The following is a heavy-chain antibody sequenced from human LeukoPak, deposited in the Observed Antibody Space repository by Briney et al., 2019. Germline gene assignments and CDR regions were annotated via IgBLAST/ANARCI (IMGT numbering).Heavy chain of an antibody. D-gene: IGHD3-10*01. Sequence: ASVKVSCKASGYTFTGYYMHWVRQATGQGLEWMGWMNPNSGNTGYAQKFQGRVTMTRNTSISTAYMELSSLRSEDTAVYYCARGITQGDYWGQGTLVTVSS. CDR3: ARGITQGDY. CDR1: GYTFTGYY. V-gene: IGHV1-8*02. CDR2: MNPNSGNT. J-gene: IGHJ4*02.